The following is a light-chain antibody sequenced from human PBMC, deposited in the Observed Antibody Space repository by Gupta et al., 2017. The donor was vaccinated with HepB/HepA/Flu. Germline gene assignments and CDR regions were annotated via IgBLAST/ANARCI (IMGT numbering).Light chain of an antibody. CDR3: QQWDSATVV. Sequence: SYELTQPPSVSVAQGQTATITCGGSNIGSQNVHWYQQKPGQAPVLAIYRDRERYSGIPERFSGSKSGSKANLNISRVQGGEESYDYCQQWDSATVVFGGGTKLTVL. V-gene: IGLV3-9*01. CDR1: NIGSQN. CDR2: RDR. J-gene: IGLJ2*01.